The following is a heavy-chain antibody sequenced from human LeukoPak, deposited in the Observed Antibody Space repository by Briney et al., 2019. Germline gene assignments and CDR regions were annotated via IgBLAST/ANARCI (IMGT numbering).Heavy chain of an antibody. J-gene: IGHJ4*02. CDR1: GFTFSSYA. V-gene: IGHV3-23*01. D-gene: IGHD1-20*01. Sequence: GGSLRLSCAASGFTFSSYAMTWVRQAPGKGLEWVSAISGSGGSTYYADSVKGRFTISRDNSKNTLYLQMSSLKASDTAMYYCARLGSYNWNDARDYWGQGTLVTVSS. CDR3: ARLGSYNWNDARDY. CDR2: ISGSGGST.